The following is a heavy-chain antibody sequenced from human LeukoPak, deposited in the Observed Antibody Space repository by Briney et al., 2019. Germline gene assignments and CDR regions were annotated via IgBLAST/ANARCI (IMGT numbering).Heavy chain of an antibody. CDR2: ISSSGYSA. D-gene: IGHD6-19*01. Sequence: GGAPRLSCAAPGFTFSNYGMSWGRPAPGEGLGWVSAISSSGYSAYYVDSVKGRFTISRDNSRNTLYLQMNNLRAEDTAVYYCTKGGEWLVASAYYYYYMDVWGKGTTVTISS. CDR3: TKGGEWLVASAYYYYYMDV. CDR1: GFTFSNYG. J-gene: IGHJ6*03. V-gene: IGHV3-23*01.